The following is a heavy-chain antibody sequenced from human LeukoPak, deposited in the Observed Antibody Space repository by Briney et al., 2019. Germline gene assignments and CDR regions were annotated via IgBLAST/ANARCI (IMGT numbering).Heavy chain of an antibody. J-gene: IGHJ3*02. CDR2: IYYSGST. D-gene: IGHD2-2*01. V-gene: IGHV4-30-4*08. Sequence: SQTLSLTCTVSGGSISSGDYYWSWIRQPPGKGLEWIGYIYYSGSTYYHPSLKSRVTISVDTSKNQFSLNLSSVTAADTAVYYCARYCSSTSCFFYAFDIWGQGTVVTVSS. CDR3: ARYCSSTSCFFYAFDI. CDR1: GGSISSGDYY.